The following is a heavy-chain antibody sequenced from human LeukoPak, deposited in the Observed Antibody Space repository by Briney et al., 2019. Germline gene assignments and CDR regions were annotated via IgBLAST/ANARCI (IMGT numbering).Heavy chain of an antibody. D-gene: IGHD3-10*01. Sequence: PGGSLRLSCAASGFSLSETWMHWVRQAPGQGLVWVSRIDEFGRATFYADSVKGRFTISRDDATNTVYLQMNSLRADDTAIYFCTRDLVLGSGSYGHWGQGTLVTVSA. CDR1: GFSLSETW. V-gene: IGHV3-74*01. CDR3: TRDLVLGSGSYGH. CDR2: IDEFGRAT. J-gene: IGHJ1*01.